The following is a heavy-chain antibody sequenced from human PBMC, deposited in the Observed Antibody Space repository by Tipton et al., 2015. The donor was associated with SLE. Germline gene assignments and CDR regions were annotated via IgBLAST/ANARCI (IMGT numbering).Heavy chain of an antibody. D-gene: IGHD5-18*01. CDR2: IIPIFGTA. J-gene: IGHJ3*02. V-gene: IGHV1-69*01. Sequence: QLVQSGAEVKKPGSSVKVSCKASGGTFSSYAISWVRQAPGQGLEWMGGIIPIFGTANYAQKFQGRVTITADESTSTAYMELSSLRSEDTAVYYCAKDFLGRQLWGMGAFDIWGQGTMVTVSS. CDR1: GGTFSSYA. CDR3: AKDFLGRQLWGMGAFDI.